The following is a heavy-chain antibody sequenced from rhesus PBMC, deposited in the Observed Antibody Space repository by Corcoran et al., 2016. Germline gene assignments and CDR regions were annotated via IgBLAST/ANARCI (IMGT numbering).Heavy chain of an antibody. CDR2: ISGSGVRT. CDR1: GGSIRSNY. J-gene: IGHJ4*01. D-gene: IGHD5-24*01. Sequence: QLQLQESGPGLVKPSETLSLTCAVSGGSIRSNYWSWLRQPPGKGLEWIGRISGSGVRTDYNPSLKSRVTISTDTSKNQFSLKLSAVTAADTAVYYCARDPPWVQHWGQGVLVTVSS. CDR3: ARDPPWVQH. V-gene: IGHV4-173*01.